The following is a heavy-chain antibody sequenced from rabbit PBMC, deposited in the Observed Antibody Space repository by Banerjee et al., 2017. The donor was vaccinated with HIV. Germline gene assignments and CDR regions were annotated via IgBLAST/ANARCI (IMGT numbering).Heavy chain of an antibody. Sequence: QSLEESGGGLVKPGGTLTLTCKASGFSFNSGYDMCWVRQAPGRGLEWIACIYAGSSGNTYSATWAKGRFTIAKASSTTLTLQMTSLTAADAATYFCARDTGTSFSTYCMDLWGPGTLFTVS. J-gene: IGHJ6*01. CDR2: IYAGSSGNT. CDR3: ARDTGTSFSTYCMDL. V-gene: IGHV1S40*01. D-gene: IGHD7-1*01. CDR1: GFSFNSGYD.